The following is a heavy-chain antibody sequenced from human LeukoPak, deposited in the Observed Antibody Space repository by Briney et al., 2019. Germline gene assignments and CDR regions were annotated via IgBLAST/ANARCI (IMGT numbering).Heavy chain of an antibody. CDR2: INAGNGNT. Sequence: GASVKVSCKASGYTFTSYAMHWARQAPGQRLEWMGWINAGNGNTKYSQKFQGRVTITRDTSASTAYMELSSLRSEDTAVYYCARDRGGSGSYLGRYLNYWGQGTLVTVSS. J-gene: IGHJ4*02. CDR1: GYTFTSYA. CDR3: ARDRGGSGSYLGRYLNY. V-gene: IGHV1-3*01. D-gene: IGHD3-10*01.